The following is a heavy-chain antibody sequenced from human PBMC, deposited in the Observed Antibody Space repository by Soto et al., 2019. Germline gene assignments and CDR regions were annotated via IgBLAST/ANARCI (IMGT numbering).Heavy chain of an antibody. Sequence: QVRLVESGGGVVQPGRSLRLSCAASGFSFNDYGMHWVRQAPGKGLEWVAMIWYDGSKKYYADSVKGRFTISRDTSKNTLYLQMNNRRAEDTAVYYCGGYPNFGGFWGQGTLVTVSS. V-gene: IGHV3-33*01. D-gene: IGHD5-12*01. CDR2: IWYDGSKK. CDR3: GGYPNFGGF. CDR1: GFSFNDYG. J-gene: IGHJ4*02.